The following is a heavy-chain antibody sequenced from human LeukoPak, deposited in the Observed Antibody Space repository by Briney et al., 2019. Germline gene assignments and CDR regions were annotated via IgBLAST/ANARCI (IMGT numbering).Heavy chain of an antibody. D-gene: IGHD5-12*01. Sequence: GGSLRLSCAASGFTFSSYGMHWVRQAPGKGLEWVAFIRYDGSNKYYADSVKGRFTISRENSKNTLYLQMNSLRAEDTAVYYCAKDRRYSGYDPYYFDYWGQGTLVTVSS. CDR1: GFTFSSYG. CDR3: AKDRRYSGYDPYYFDY. J-gene: IGHJ4*02. CDR2: IRYDGSNK. V-gene: IGHV3-30*02.